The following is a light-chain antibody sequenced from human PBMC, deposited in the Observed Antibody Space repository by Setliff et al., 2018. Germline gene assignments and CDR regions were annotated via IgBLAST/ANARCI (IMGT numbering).Light chain of an antibody. CDR1: SSNIGAGYD. CDR2: GST. Sequence: QSVLTQPPSVSGAPGRRVTISCTGSSSNIGAGYDVHWYQQLPGTAPKLLIYGSTNRPSGVPDRFSGSKSGTSASLAITGLQAEDEADYYCQSYDSSLSGDVFGTGTKVTVL. J-gene: IGLJ1*01. CDR3: QSYDSSLSGDV. V-gene: IGLV1-40*01.